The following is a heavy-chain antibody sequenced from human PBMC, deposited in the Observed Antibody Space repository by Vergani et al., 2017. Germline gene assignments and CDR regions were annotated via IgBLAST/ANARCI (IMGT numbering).Heavy chain of an antibody. D-gene: IGHD3-22*01. J-gene: IGHJ6*03. CDR1: GGTFSSYA. CDR2: IIPIFGTA. CDR3: ATRGPQPYYYDSSGVTTTFPPLYYYYYMDV. V-gene: IGHV1-69*01. Sequence: QVQLVQSGAEVKKPGSSVKVSCKASGGTFSSYAISWVRQAPGQGLEWMGGIIPIFGTANYAQKFQGRVTITADESTSTAYMELSSLRSEDTAVYYCATRGPQPYYYDSSGVTTTFPPLYYYYYMDVWGKGTTVTVSS.